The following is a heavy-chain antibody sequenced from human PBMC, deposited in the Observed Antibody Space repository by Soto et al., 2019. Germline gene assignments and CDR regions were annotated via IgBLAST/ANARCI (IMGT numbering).Heavy chain of an antibody. CDR2: INAGNGNT. J-gene: IGHJ4*01. CDR1: GYTFTSYA. CDR3: ARDRQGQQLVRGYYFDY. D-gene: IGHD6-13*01. Sequence: QVQLVQSGAEVKKPGASVKVSCKASGYTFTSYAMHWVRQAPGQRLEWMGWINAGNGNTKYSQKFQGRVTITRDTSASTAYMELSSLRSEDTAVYYCARDRQGQQLVRGYYFDYWGHGTLVTVSS. V-gene: IGHV1-3*01.